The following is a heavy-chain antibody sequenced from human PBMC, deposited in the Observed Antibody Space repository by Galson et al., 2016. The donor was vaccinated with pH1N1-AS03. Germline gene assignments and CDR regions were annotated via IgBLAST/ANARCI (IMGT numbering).Heavy chain of an antibody. CDR3: SVRDFD. CDR1: GFTLSNAW. V-gene: IGHV3-15*04. D-gene: IGHD3-10*01. J-gene: IGHJ4*02. Sequence: SLRLSCAGSGFTLSNAWMTWVRQAPGKGLEYVGRIESRAAGGTTDYAAPVKGRFSISRDDSKNTLYLQMNSLKTEDTAVYYCSVRDFDWGQGTLVTVSS. CDR2: IESRAAGGTT.